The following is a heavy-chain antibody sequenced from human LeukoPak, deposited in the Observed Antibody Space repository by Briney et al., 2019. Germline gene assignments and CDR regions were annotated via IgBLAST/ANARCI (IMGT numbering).Heavy chain of an antibody. CDR1: GFTFSSYG. V-gene: IGHV3-30*02. J-gene: IGHJ4*02. CDR3: AKDRGYSSSDY. D-gene: IGHD6-6*01. Sequence: PGGSLRLSCAASGFTFSSYGMHLVRQAPGKGLEWVAFIHYDGSNKYYADSVKGRFTISRDNSKNTLYLQMNSLRVDDTAVYYCAKDRGYSSSDYWGQGTLVTVSS. CDR2: IHYDGSNK.